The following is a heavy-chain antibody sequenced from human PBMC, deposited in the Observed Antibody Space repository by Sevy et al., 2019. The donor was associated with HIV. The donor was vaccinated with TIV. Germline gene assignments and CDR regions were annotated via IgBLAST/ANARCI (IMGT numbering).Heavy chain of an antibody. V-gene: IGHV3-23*01. CDR1: GFTFSSYA. Sequence: GGSLRLSCAASGFTFSSYAMSWVRQAPGKGLEWVSAISRSGGSTYYADSVKGRFTISRDNSKNTLYLQMNSLRAEDTAVYYCAKEVAAAGFPRWAFHIWGQGTMVTVSS. J-gene: IGHJ3*02. CDR2: ISRSGGST. CDR3: AKEVAAAGFPRWAFHI. D-gene: IGHD6-13*01.